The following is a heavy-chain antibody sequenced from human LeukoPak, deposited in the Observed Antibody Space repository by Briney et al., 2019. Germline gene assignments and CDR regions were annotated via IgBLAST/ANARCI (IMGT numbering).Heavy chain of an antibody. V-gene: IGHV3-48*01. CDR3: AKSRSGSANWALQIFDN. D-gene: IGHD1-1*01. CDR2: ISSSSSTI. CDR1: GFTFSSYT. J-gene: IGHJ4*02. Sequence: GGSLRLSCAASGFTFSSYTMNWVRQAPGKGLEWVSYISSSSSTIYFADSVKGRFTISRDNAKNSLYLQMNSLRAEDTAVYFCAKSRSGSANWALQIFDNWGQGTLVTVSS.